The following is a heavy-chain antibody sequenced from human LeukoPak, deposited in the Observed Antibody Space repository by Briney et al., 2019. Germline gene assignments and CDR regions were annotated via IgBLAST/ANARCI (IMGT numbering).Heavy chain of an antibody. Sequence: GGSLRLSCVASGFTFSSYGMQWVRQAPGKGLEWVTFIRDDGTIKYYADSVKGRFTISRDNSQNTLYLQMNSLRAEDTAVYYCAKDPTVDYGDYVVDPGLFDYWGQGTLVTVSS. CDR2: IRDDGTIK. CDR3: AKDPTVDYGDYVVDPGLFDY. D-gene: IGHD4-17*01. J-gene: IGHJ4*02. V-gene: IGHV3-30*02. CDR1: GFTFSSYG.